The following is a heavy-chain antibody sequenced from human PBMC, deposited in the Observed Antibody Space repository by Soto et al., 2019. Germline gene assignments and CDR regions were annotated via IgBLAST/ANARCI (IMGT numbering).Heavy chain of an antibody. CDR1: GLTFRNYD. J-gene: IGHJ6*02. Sequence: EVQLVESGGGLVQPGGSLSLSCEASGLTFRNYDMHWVRQGTGKGLEWVSGISAAGDPDYADSVEGRFTISRENAQNSCFLQMNSLRVGDTAVYYCARTDRDFYGLDVWGQGTTVIVSS. V-gene: IGHV3-13*05. CDR3: ARTDRDFYGLDV. CDR2: ISAAGDP.